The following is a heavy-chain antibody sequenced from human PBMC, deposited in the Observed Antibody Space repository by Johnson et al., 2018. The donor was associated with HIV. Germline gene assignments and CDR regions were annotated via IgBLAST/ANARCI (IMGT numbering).Heavy chain of an antibody. D-gene: IGHD4-17*01. Sequence: QVQLVESGGGLVQPGGSLRLSCAASGFSFSDYYMSWIRQAPGKGLESVSYISSSGSIISYADSVKGRFTISRDNAKKSLYLQMNSLRAEDTAVYYCARDSTPWGGDYVGYAFDIWGQGTTVTVSS. CDR2: ISSSGSII. V-gene: IGHV3-11*04. J-gene: IGHJ3*02. CDR3: ARDSTPWGGDYVGYAFDI. CDR1: GFSFSDYY.